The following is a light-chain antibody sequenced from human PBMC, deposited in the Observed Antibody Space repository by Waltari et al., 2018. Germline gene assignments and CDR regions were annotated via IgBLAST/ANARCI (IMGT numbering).Light chain of an antibody. J-gene: IGLJ3*02. CDR2: DGS. V-gene: IGLV2-14*03. CDR3: SSYTSSSTLWV. Sequence: QSALTQPASVSGSPGQSITISCTGTSSDAGTYTYVSWYQQQPGKAPKLMIYDGSNRPSGVANRFSGSTSGNTASLTISGLQAEDEADYYCSSYTSSSTLWVFGGGTKLTVL. CDR1: SSDAGTYTY.